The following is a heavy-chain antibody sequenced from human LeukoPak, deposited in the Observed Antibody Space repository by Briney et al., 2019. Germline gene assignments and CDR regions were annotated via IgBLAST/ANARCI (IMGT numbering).Heavy chain of an antibody. Sequence: GGSLRLSCAASGFTFSYYWMTWFPQAPGKGLEWVANIKEAGSEKNYVDSVKGRFTISRDNAKNSLYLQMNSLRAEDTAVYYCARGQYQLPWGQGTLVTVSS. CDR3: ARGQYQLP. CDR1: GFTFSYYW. D-gene: IGHD2-2*01. V-gene: IGHV3-7*01. J-gene: IGHJ5*02. CDR2: IKEAGSEK.